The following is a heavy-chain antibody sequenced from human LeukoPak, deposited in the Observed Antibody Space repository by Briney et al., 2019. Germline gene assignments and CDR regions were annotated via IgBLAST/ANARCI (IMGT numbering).Heavy chain of an antibody. CDR3: ARDSPTEGLDY. J-gene: IGHJ4*02. Sequence: SETLSLTCTVSGGSISSGGYYWSWIRQHPGKGLEWIGYIYYSGSTYYNPSLKSRVTISVDTSKNQFSLKLSSVTAADTAVYYCARDSPTEGLDYWGQGTLVTVSS. CDR1: GGSISSGGYY. CDR2: IYYSGST. V-gene: IGHV4-31*03.